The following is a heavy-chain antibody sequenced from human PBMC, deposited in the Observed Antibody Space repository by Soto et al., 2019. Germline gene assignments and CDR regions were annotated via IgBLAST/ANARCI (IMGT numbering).Heavy chain of an antibody. CDR3: SRADRGVISY. CDR1: GFTFSSYG. V-gene: IGHV3-33*01. Sequence: QVQLVESGGGVVQPGRSLRLSCAASGFTFSSYGMHWVRQAPGKGLEWVAVIWYDGSNKYYADSVKGRFTISRDKSKNTLYLQMNSLRAEDTAVYYCSRADRGVISYWGQGTLVTVSS. CDR2: IWYDGSNK. D-gene: IGHD3-10*01. J-gene: IGHJ4*02.